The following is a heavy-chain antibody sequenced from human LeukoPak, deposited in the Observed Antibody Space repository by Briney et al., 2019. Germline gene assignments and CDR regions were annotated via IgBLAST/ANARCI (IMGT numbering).Heavy chain of an antibody. CDR1: GGSISSYY. CDR3: ARQGNSWYYFDY. CDR2: IYYTGST. V-gene: IGHV4-59*08. Sequence: SETLSLTCTVSGGSISSYYWNWIRQPPGKGLEWIGSIYYTGSTNYNPSLKSRVTISVDTSKSQFSLELSSVTAADTAVFYCARQGNSWYYFDYWGQGTLVTVSS. D-gene: IGHD6-13*01. J-gene: IGHJ4*02.